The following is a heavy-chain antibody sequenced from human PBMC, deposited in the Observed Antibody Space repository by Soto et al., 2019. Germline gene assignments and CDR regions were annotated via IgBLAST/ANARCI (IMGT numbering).Heavy chain of an antibody. CDR2: INYSGST. Sequence: PSDTLALTCAVSGGWFSVYYWGWVRQPPGKGLEWVGEINYSGSTNYNPSLKRRVTISVDTSKNQVSLKVTSVTAADTAMYYCARRNYFYALDVWGQGTTVTVSS. CDR1: GGWFSVYY. V-gene: IGHV4-34*01. CDR3: ARRNYFYALDV. J-gene: IGHJ6*02.